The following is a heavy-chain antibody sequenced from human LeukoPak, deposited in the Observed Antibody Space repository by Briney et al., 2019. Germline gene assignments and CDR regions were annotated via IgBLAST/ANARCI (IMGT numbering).Heavy chain of an antibody. J-gene: IGHJ5*02. CDR2: FDPEDGET. CDR3: ATRPPQLGWELLYDWFDP. V-gene: IGHV1-24*01. CDR1: GYTLTESS. D-gene: IGHD1-26*01. Sequence: ASVKVSCKVSGYTLTESSMHWVRQAPGKGLEWMGGFDPEDGETIYAQKFQGRVTMTEDTSTDTAYMELSSLRSEDTAVYYCATRPPQLGWELLYDWFDPWGQGTLVTVSS.